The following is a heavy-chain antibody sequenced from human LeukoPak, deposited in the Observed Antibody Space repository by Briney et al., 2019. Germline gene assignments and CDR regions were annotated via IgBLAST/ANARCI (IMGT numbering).Heavy chain of an antibody. J-gene: IGHJ3*02. CDR3: ACTTYDSSGEDAFDI. D-gene: IGHD3-22*01. CDR1: GGSFSGYY. V-gene: IGHV4-34*01. CDR2: INHSGST. Sequence: SETLSLTCAVYGGSFSGYYWSWIRQPPGKGLEWIGEINHSGSTNYNPSLKSRVTISVDTSKNQFSLKLSSVTAADTAVYYCACTTYDSSGEDAFDIWGQGTMVTVSS.